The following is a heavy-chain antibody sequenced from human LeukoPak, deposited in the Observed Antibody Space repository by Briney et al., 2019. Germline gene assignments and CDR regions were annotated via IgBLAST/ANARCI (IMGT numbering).Heavy chain of an antibody. CDR1: GYTFTGYY. D-gene: IGHD3-22*01. CDR2: INPNSGGT. CDR3: ARGPLHYYDSSGYSSAPGYYSYMDV. J-gene: IGHJ6*03. V-gene: IGHV1-2*02. Sequence: GASVKVSCKASGYTFTGYYMHWVRQAPGQGLEWMGWINPNSGGTNYAQKFQGRVTMTRDTSISTAYMELSRLRSDDTTVYYCARGPLHYYDSSGYSSAPGYYSYMDVWGKGTTVTISS.